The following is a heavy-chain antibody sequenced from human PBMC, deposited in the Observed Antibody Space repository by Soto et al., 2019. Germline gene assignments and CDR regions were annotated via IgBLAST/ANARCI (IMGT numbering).Heavy chain of an antibody. CDR3: ARVREWPNEYYYYYMDV. D-gene: IGHD3-3*01. CDR2: INAGNGNT. Sequence: GASVKVSCKASGYTFTSYAMHWVRQAPGQRLEWMGWINAGNGNTKYSQKFQGRVTITRDTSASTAYMELSSLRSEDTAVYYCARVREWPNEYYYYYMDVWGKGTTVTVSS. V-gene: IGHV1-3*01. J-gene: IGHJ6*03. CDR1: GYTFTSYA.